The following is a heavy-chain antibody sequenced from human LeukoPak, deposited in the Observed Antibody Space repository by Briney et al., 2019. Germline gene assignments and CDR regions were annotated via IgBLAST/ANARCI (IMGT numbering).Heavy chain of an antibody. J-gene: IGHJ4*02. D-gene: IGHD6-13*01. V-gene: IGHV3-21*06. CDR3: ARGPYSSNWYVDY. Sequence: GGSLRLSCAASGFIFSEYSMNWVRQAPGKGLEWVSSISRTGNSIYYADSVKGRFTVSRDSAKNSLYLQMNSLRAEDTAVYYCARGPYSSNWYVDYWGQGTLVTVAS. CDR1: GFIFSEYS. CDR2: ISRTGNSI.